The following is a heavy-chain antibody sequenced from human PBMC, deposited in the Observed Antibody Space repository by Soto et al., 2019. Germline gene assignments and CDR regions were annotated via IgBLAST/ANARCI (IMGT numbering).Heavy chain of an antibody. J-gene: IGHJ3*02. CDR3: ARDHRGGTDAFDI. D-gene: IGHD2-15*01. Sequence: VQLGQSGAEVKKPGASVKVSCKASGYSFPSFGIRWGRQDPGQGLEWMGWISAYNGNTNYAENLQGRVTMTTDTSTSTAYMELRSLRSDDTAVYYCARDHRGGTDAFDIWGQWTMVTVSS. V-gene: IGHV1-18*01. CDR1: GYSFPSFG. CDR2: ISAYNGNT.